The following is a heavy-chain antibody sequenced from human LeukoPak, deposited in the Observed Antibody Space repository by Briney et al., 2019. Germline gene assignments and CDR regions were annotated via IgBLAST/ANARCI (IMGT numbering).Heavy chain of an antibody. Sequence: GGSLRLSCAASGFTVSSNYMSWVRQAPGKGLEWVSVIYSGGSTYYADSVKGRFTISRGNSKNTLYLQMNSLRAEDTAVYYCARARVGYSSGWSYYFDYWAREPWSPSPQ. CDR2: IYSGGST. CDR3: ARARVGYSSGWSYYFDY. D-gene: IGHD6-19*01. CDR1: GFTVSSNY. V-gene: IGHV3-66*02. J-gene: IGHJ4*02.